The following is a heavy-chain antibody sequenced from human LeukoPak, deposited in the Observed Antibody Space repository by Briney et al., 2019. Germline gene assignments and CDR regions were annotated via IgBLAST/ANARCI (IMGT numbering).Heavy chain of an antibody. Sequence: SETLSPTCAVYGGSFIGFHWNWIRQPPGKGLEWIGDINHSGSTNYNPSLTSRVTISVDTSKNQFSLKLSSVTAADTAVYYCARIMVRGVTPDYWGQGTLVTVSS. V-gene: IGHV4-34*01. D-gene: IGHD3-10*01. CDR3: ARIMVRGVTPDY. CDR1: GGSFIGFH. CDR2: INHSGST. J-gene: IGHJ4*02.